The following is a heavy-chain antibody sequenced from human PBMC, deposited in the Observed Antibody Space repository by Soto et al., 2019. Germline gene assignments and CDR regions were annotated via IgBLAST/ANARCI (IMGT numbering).Heavy chain of an antibody. Sequence: ASVKVSCKASGYTFTGYYMHWVRQAPGQGLEWMGWINPNSGGTNYAQKFQGRVTMTRDTSISTAYMELSRLRSDDTAVYYCARRRGYSGSDEDDAFDLWGQGTMVT. V-gene: IGHV1-2*02. D-gene: IGHD5-12*01. CDR3: ARRRGYSGSDEDDAFDL. CDR2: INPNSGGT. J-gene: IGHJ3*01. CDR1: GYTFTGYY.